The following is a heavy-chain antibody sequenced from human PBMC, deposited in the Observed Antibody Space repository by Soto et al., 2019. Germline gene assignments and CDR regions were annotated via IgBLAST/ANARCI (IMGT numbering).Heavy chain of an antibody. CDR1: GNSFNNW. Sequence: GESLKISCKGLGNSFNNWIGWVRQMPGKGLEWVGIIYPGDSDTRYSPSFQGQVTLSADKSINTAYLQWSSLKASDSAIYYCARLGAPGSYYHGMDVWGQGTTVTVS. CDR3: ARLGAPGSYYHGMDV. D-gene: IGHD1-26*01. V-gene: IGHV5-51*01. CDR2: IYPGDSDT. J-gene: IGHJ6*02.